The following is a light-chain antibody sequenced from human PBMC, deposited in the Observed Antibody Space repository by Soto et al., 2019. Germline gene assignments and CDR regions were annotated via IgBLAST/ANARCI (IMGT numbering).Light chain of an antibody. V-gene: IGLV2-14*01. J-gene: IGLJ3*02. CDR2: EVR. CDR3: CSYTSTSTLV. CDR1: SRDVGSYNF. Sequence: QSALTQPASVSGSPGQSITISCTGTSRDVGSYNFVSWYQQRPGEAPKLIISEVRNRPSGISYRFAGSKSGNTASLTISGLQAEDEADYYCCSYTSTSTLVFGGGTKLTVL.